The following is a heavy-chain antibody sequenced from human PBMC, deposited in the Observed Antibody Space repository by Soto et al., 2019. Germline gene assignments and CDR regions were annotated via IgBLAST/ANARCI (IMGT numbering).Heavy chain of an antibody. CDR1: GFTFSSYG. D-gene: IGHD3-22*01. Sequence: GGSLRLSCAASGFTFSSYGMHWVRQAPGKGLEWVAVISYDGSNKYYADSVKGRFTISRDNSKNTLYLQMNSLRAEDTAVYYCANDYDSSGYYSYWGQGTLVTVSS. CDR3: ANDYDSSGYYSY. J-gene: IGHJ4*02. V-gene: IGHV3-30*18. CDR2: ISYDGSNK.